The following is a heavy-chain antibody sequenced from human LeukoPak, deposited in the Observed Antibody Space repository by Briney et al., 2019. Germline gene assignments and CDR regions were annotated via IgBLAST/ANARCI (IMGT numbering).Heavy chain of an antibody. CDR2: ISTNSGGT. CDR1: GYSFVSYG. Sequence: GASVKVSCKASGYSFVSYGISWVRQAPGQGLEWMGWISTNSGGTNYAQKFQGRVTMTRDTSISTAYMELSRLRSDDTAVYYCARGEVVPAASYNWFDPWGQGTLVTVSS. V-gene: IGHV1-2*02. CDR3: ARGEVVPAASYNWFDP. D-gene: IGHD2-2*01. J-gene: IGHJ5*02.